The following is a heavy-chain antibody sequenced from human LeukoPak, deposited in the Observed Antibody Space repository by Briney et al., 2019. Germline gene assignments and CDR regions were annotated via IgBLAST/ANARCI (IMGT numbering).Heavy chain of an antibody. Sequence: PGGSLRLSCAASGFTFNTYAMHWVRQAPGKGLEWVAIIWYDGGDKYYADFVRGRFAISRDNSKNTLYLQMNSLRVEDTGVYYCGRVGCTGGNCKPYAYYATDVWGQGTTVTVSS. CDR3: GRVGCTGGNCKPYAYYATDV. J-gene: IGHJ6*02. D-gene: IGHD2-15*01. CDR2: IWYDGGDK. V-gene: IGHV3-33*01. CDR1: GFTFNTYA.